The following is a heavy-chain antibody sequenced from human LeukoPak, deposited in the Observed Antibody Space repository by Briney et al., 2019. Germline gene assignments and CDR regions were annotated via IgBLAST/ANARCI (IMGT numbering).Heavy chain of an antibody. V-gene: IGHV1-2*02. CDR1: VYTLTPYN. J-gene: IGHJ4*02. CDR3: ARGGITIFGVVIRTNDY. Sequence: GASQKGSCTASVYTLTPYNIHTVRHTPGHRLERMGWNNPNSGGTNYAQKSQGRVNMTRDTSISTAYMELSRLRSDDTAVYYCARGGITIFGVVIRTNDYWGQGTLVTVSS. D-gene: IGHD3-3*01. CDR2: NNPNSGGT.